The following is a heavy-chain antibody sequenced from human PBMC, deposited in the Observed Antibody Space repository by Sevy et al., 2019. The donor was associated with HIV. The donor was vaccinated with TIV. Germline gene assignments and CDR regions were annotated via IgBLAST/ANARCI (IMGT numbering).Heavy chain of an antibody. D-gene: IGHD3-22*01. CDR3: ATGRYYYDSSGYYYTSRGNWFDY. CDR2: FDPEDGET. CDR1: GYTLTELS. J-gene: IGHJ4*02. V-gene: IGHV1-24*01. Sequence: ASVKVSCKVSGYTLTELSMHWVRQAPGKGLEWMGGFDPEDGETIYAQKFQGRVTMTEDTSTDTAYMELSSLRSEDTAVYYRATGRYYYDSSGYYYTSRGNWFDYWGQGTLVTVSS.